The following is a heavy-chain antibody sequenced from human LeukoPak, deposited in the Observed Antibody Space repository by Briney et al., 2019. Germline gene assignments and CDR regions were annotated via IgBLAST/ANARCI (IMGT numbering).Heavy chain of an antibody. CDR3: ARDYTYYDILTGYPYWYFDL. J-gene: IGHJ2*01. CDR2: IKQDGSER. CDR1: GFTFSSYW. D-gene: IGHD3-9*01. Sequence: PGGSLRLFCAASGFTFSSYWMSWVRQAPGKWLEWVANIKQDGSERYYVDSVKGRFTISRDNAKNSLYLQMNSLRAEDTAVYYCARDYTYYDILTGYPYWYFDLWGRGTLVTVSS. V-gene: IGHV3-7*01.